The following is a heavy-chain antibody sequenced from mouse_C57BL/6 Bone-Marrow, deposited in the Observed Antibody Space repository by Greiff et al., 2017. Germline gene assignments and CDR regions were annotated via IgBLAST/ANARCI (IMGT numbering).Heavy chain of an antibody. V-gene: IGHV14-4*01. D-gene: IGHD1-1*01. J-gene: IGHJ4*01. CDR3: TALITTVVATSREDY. CDR2: IDPENGDT. Sequence: EVQLQQSGAELVRPGASVKLSCTASGFNIKDDYMHWVKQRPEQGLEWIGWIDPENGDTEYASKFQGKATITADTSSNTAYLQLSSLTSEDTAVYYCTALITTVVATSREDYWGQGTSVTVSS. CDR1: GFNIKDDY.